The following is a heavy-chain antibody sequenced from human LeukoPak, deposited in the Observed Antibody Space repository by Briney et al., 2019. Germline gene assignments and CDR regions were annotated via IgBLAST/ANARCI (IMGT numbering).Heavy chain of an antibody. CDR3: ARGPNSNWSGLDF. J-gene: IGHJ4*02. Sequence: GGSLRLSCAASGFTFSSYWMHWVRQVPGQGLVWVSHIDGDGRIAHYGDSVKGRFTISRDNAKNTVYLQMDSLRAEDTAVYYCARGPNSNWSGLDFWGQGTLLTVSS. CDR2: IDGDGRIA. D-gene: IGHD6-6*01. CDR1: GFTFSSYW. V-gene: IGHV3-74*01.